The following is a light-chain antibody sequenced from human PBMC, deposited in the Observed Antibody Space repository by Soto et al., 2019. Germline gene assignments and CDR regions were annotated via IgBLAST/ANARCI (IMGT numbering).Light chain of an antibody. V-gene: IGKV1-6*01. CDR3: LQDNNYPYT. CDR2: AAS. J-gene: IGKJ2*01. CDR1: QGIRND. Sequence: AVQMTQSPSSLSVSVGDRITITCRASQGIRNDLAWYQQKPGKAPNLLIYAASRLHIGVPSRFSGSGSGTDFTFTITGLQPEDFATYYCLQDNNYPYTFGQGTKLEIK.